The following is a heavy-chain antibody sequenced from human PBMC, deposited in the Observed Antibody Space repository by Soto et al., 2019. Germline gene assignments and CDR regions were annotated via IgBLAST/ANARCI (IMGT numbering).Heavy chain of an antibody. D-gene: IGHD3-16*01. Sequence: TLDSAFTVSHGSMSSGGYYRRWLHTHPGNGLEWIGYTFYRGTTYYTPSLKSRTIISVDTSTNQFSLTLSSLTDADKAVYYCVRVKPYDYGANSVCRDPWGQGILVTVSS. V-gene: IGHV4-31*03. CDR2: TFYRGTT. J-gene: IGHJ5*02. CDR1: HGSMSSGGYY. CDR3: VRVKPYDYGANSVCRDP.